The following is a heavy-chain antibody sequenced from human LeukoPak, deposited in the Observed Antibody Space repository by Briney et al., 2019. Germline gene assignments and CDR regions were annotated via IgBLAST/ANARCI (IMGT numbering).Heavy chain of an antibody. J-gene: IGHJ4*02. V-gene: IGHV4-39*07. Sequence: SETLSLTCTVSGGSISSSSYYWGWIRQPPGKGLEWIGSIYYSGSTYYNPSLKSRVTISVDTSKNQFSLKLSSVTAADTAVYYCARVGLMAMITFGGFDYWGQGTLVTVSS. CDR3: ARVGLMAMITFGGFDY. CDR1: GGSISSSSYY. D-gene: IGHD3-16*01. CDR2: IYYSGST.